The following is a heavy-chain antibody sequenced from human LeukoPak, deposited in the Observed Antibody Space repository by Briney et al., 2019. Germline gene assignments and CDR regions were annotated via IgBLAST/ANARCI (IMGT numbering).Heavy chain of an antibody. Sequence: SETLSLTCAVYGGSFSGYYWSWIRQPPGKGLEWIGEINHSGSTNYNPSLKSRVPISVDTSKNQFSLKLSSVTAADTAVYYCARLHALRFLEWLPKHYFDYWGQGTLVTVSS. CDR1: GGSFSGYY. CDR3: ARLHALRFLEWLPKHYFDY. V-gene: IGHV4-34*01. CDR2: INHSGST. D-gene: IGHD3-3*01. J-gene: IGHJ4*02.